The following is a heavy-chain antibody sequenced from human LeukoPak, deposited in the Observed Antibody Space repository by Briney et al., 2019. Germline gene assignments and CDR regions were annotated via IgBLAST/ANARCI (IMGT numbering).Heavy chain of an antibody. V-gene: IGHV1-3*03. D-gene: IGHD3-16*02. CDR2: ISAYNGNT. CDR1: GYTFTSYD. Sequence: ASVKVSCKASGYTFTSYDITWVRQAPGQGLEWMGRISAYNGNTKYSQEFQGRVTITRDTSASTAYMELSSLRSEDMAVYYCARSVTYYDYVWGSYRHNDAFDIWGQGTMVTVSS. J-gene: IGHJ3*02. CDR3: ARSVTYYDYVWGSYRHNDAFDI.